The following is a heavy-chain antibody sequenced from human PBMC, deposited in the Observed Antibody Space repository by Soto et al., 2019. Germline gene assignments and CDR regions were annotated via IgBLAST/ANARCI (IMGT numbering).Heavy chain of an antibody. CDR1: GGTFSSYA. Sequence: QVQLVQSGAEVKKPGSSVKVSCKASGGTFSSYAISWVRQAPGQGLEWMGGIIPIFGTANYAQKFQGRVTITAEESTSTAYMELSSLRFEDTAVYYCARDRQTTPSGYYYCMYVWVHGTTVTVSS. J-gene: IGHJ6*01. CDR2: IIPIFGTA. D-gene: IGHD1-7*01. V-gene: IGHV1-69*01. CDR3: ARDRQTTPSGYYYCMYV.